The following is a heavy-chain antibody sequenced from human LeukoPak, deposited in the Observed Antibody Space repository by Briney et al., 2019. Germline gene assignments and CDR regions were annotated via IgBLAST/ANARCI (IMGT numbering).Heavy chain of an antibody. CDR1: GGSISSYY. Sequence: PSETLSLTCTVSGGSISSYYWSWIRQPPGKGLEWIGYIYYSGSTNYNPSLKSRVTISVDKSKNQFSLKLSSVTAADTAVYYCARDRGSSDTFDYWGQGTLVTVSS. CDR3: ARDRGSSDTFDY. CDR2: IYYSGST. J-gene: IGHJ4*02. D-gene: IGHD6-13*01. V-gene: IGHV4-59*12.